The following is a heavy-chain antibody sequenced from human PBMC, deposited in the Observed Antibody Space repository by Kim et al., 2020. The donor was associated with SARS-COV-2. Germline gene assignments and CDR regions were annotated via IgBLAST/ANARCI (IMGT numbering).Heavy chain of an antibody. J-gene: IGHJ6*02. CDR2: INHRGIT. CDR1: GGSFRGYY. D-gene: IGHD3-3*02. CDR3: ARRHLHSTAISGMDV. Sequence: SETLSLTCAVYGGSFRGYYWSWVRQPPGKGLELIGEINHRGITNYNPSLKSRVTMSVDTSKNQFSLKLTSVTAADTAVYYCARRHLHSTAISGMDVWGQGPSVTVSS. V-gene: IGHV4-34*01.